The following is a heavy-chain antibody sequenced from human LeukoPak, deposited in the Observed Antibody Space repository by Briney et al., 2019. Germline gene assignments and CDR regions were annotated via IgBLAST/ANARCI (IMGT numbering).Heavy chain of an antibody. V-gene: IGHV1-18*01. D-gene: IGHD1-26*01. J-gene: IGHJ4*02. Sequence: ASVKVSCKASGPTFSNYGITWVRQAPGQGLEWVGWISAYDGNTSYAQKFQGRVTMTTDTSTSTAHMELRSLRYDDTAVYYCARDGRFAAYEPDYWGQGTLVTVSS. CDR1: GPTFSNYG. CDR2: ISAYDGNT. CDR3: ARDGRFAAYEPDY.